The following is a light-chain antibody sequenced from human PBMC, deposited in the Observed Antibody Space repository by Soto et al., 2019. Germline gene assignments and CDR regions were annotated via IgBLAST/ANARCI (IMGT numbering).Light chain of an antibody. CDR3: QSYDSSLSGYV. CDR2: GNH. V-gene: IGLV1-40*01. CDR1: SSNIGAGYD. J-gene: IGLJ1*01. Sequence: QSVLTQPPSVSGAPGQRVTISCTGSSSNIGAGYDVHWYQQLPRTAHKLLIFGNHIRPSGVPDRFSGSKSGSSASLAITGLQAEDGADYYCQSYDSSLSGYVFGAGTKVTV.